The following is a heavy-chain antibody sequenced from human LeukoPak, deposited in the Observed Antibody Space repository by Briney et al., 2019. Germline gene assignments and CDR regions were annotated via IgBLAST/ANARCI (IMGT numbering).Heavy chain of an antibody. CDR3: ARGAYYYED. J-gene: IGHJ4*02. CDR2: ISSSSSTI. D-gene: IGHD3-22*01. Sequence: QPGGSLRLSCAASGFTFSSYAMSWVRQAPGKGLEWVSYISSSSSTIYYADSVKGRFTISRDNAKNSLYPQMNSLRAEDTAVYYCARGAYYYEDWGQGTLVTVSS. V-gene: IGHV3-48*01. CDR1: GFTFSSYA.